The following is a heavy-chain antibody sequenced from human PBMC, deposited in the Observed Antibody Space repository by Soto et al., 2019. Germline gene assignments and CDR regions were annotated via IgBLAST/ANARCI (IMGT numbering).Heavy chain of an antibody. D-gene: IGHD4-17*01. CDR1: GFPLSDYW. CDR3: ARGAMTTAQYYYFMDV. V-gene: IGHV3-74*01. CDR2: INSDGSSR. J-gene: IGHJ6*03. Sequence: EVQLVESGGGLVQQGGSLRLSCTASGFPLSDYWMHWVRQAPGKGLVGVSRINSDGSSRTYADPVKGRFTISRDNAQNTVYLQMNSLGADDTGAYYCARGAMTTAQYYYFMDVWGKGTKVTVAS.